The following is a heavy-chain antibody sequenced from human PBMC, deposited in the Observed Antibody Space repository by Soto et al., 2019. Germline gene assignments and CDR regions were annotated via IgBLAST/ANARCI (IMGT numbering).Heavy chain of an antibody. V-gene: IGHV3-33*01. CDR2: IWYDGSNK. CDR3: ARDGGLRYFDSDTPHDAFDI. CDR1: GFTFSSYG. J-gene: IGHJ3*02. D-gene: IGHD3-9*01. Sequence: GGSLRLSCAASGFTFSSYGMHWVRQAPGKGLEWVAVIWYDGSNKYYADSVKGRFTISRDNSKNTLYLQMNSLRAEDTAVYYCARDGGLRYFDSDTPHDAFDIWGQGTMVTVSS.